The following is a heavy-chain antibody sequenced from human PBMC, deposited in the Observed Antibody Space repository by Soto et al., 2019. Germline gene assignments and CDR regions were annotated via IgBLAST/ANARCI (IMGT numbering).Heavy chain of an antibody. V-gene: IGHV1-18*04. CDR2: ISAYNGNT. CDR1: GYTFTSYC. CDR3: ARDYVVVVVAATRPAGYYYGMDV. Sequence: ASVKVSCKASGYTFTSYCISWVRQAPGQGLEWMGWISAYNGNTNYAQKLQGRVTMTTDTSTSTAYMELRSLRSDDTAVYYCARDYVVVVVAATRPAGYYYGMDVWGQGTTVTVSS. J-gene: IGHJ6*02. D-gene: IGHD2-15*01.